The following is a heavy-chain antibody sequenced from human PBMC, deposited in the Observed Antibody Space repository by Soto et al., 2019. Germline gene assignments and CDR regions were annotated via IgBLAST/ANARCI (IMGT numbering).Heavy chain of an antibody. CDR1: GGSISSGGYY. Sequence: SETLSLTCTVSGGSISSGGYYWSWIRQHPGKGLEWIGYIYYSGSTYYNPSLKSRVTISVDTSKNQFSLKLSSVTAADTAVYYCAREGKSDLQFFPGHYYSGMDVWGQGTPVTVSS. V-gene: IGHV4-31*03. D-gene: IGHD4-4*01. CDR3: AREGKSDLQFFPGHYYSGMDV. CDR2: IYYSGST. J-gene: IGHJ6*02.